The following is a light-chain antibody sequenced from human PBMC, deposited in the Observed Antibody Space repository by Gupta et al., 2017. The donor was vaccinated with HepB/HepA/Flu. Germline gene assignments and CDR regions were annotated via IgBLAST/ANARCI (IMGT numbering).Light chain of an antibody. CDR2: QDS. J-gene: IGLJ2*01. CDR3: QEWNSSTVV. V-gene: IGLV3-1*01. Sequence: SYELPQPPSVSVSPGQTASITFSGDKLGDKYACWYQLQPDHSPVLVIYQDSMRPSGIPPRFTGSNSGTTATMTISGTEAVEDDYYYCQEWNSSTVVFGGGTKLTVL. CDR1: KLGDKY.